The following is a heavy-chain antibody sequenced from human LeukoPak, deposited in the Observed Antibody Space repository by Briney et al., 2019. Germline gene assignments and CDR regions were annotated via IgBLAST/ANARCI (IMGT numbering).Heavy chain of an antibody. CDR2: ISGSGGST. V-gene: IGHV3-23*01. J-gene: IGHJ4*02. Sequence: PGGSLRLSCAASGFTFSSYSMNWVRQAPGQGLEWVSAISGSGGSTYHADSVKGRLTISRDNSKNTLYLQMSSLRAEDTAVYYCARDRGVQNYWGQGTLVTVSS. CDR3: ARDRGVQNY. CDR1: GFTFSSYS. D-gene: IGHD3-10*01.